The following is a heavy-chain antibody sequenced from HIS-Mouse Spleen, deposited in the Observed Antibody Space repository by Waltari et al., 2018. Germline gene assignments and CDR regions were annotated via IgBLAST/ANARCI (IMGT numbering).Heavy chain of an antibody. CDR1: GCSISSSSYY. CDR3: ARESPYSSGWYDWYFDL. V-gene: IGHV4-39*07. Sequence: QLQLQDSGPGLVKPSETLSLTCTVSGCSISSSSYYWGWIRQPPGKGLEWIGSIYYSWGTYDNPAVTSRVTRSVETSKSQFSLELWSVTAADTAVYYCARESPYSSGWYDWYFDLWGRGTLVTVSS. J-gene: IGHJ2*01. D-gene: IGHD6-13*01. CDR2: IYYSWGT.